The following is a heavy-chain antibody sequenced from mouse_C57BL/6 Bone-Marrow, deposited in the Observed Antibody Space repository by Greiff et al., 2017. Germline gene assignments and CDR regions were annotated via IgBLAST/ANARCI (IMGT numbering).Heavy chain of an antibody. CDR3: ARQGE. Sequence: EVQGVESGGGLVKPGGSLKLSRAASGFTFSSYTMSWVRQTPEKRLEWVATISGGGGKTYYTDSVKGRFTMSGDSAKNTLYLQLNSLRSEDTALDYCARQGEWGQGTLVTVSA. V-gene: IGHV5-9*01. CDR2: ISGGGGKT. J-gene: IGHJ3*02. CDR1: GFTFSSYT.